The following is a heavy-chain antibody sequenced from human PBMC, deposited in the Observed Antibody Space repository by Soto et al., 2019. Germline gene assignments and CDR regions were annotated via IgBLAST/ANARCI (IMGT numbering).Heavy chain of an antibody. V-gene: IGHV3-11*06. CDR2: ITTSSSYT. CDR3: ARDMNSGTYHDY. J-gene: IGHJ4*02. CDR1: GFTFSDYY. D-gene: IGHD1-26*01. Sequence: QVQLVESGGGLVKPGGSLRPSCAASGFTFSDYYMSWIRQAPGKGLEWVSYITTSSSYTNYADSVKGRFTISRDNARNSLYLQMNGLRAEDTAVYYCARDMNSGTYHDYWGQGTLVTVSS.